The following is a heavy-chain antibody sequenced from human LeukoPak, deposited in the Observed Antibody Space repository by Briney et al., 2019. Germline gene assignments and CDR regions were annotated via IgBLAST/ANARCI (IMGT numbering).Heavy chain of an antibody. Sequence: GGYLRLYCAASGFTFSSYSMNWVRQAPGKGLEWVSSISSSSYIYYADSVKGRFTISRDNAKNSLYLQMNSLRAEDTAVYYCARYSSSWAYYFDYWGQGTLVTVSS. CDR2: ISSSSYI. CDR1: GFTFSSYS. CDR3: ARYSSSWAYYFDY. J-gene: IGHJ4*02. D-gene: IGHD6-13*01. V-gene: IGHV3-21*01.